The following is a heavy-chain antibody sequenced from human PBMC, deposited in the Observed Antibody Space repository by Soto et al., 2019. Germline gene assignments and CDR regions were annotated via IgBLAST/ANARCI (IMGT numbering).Heavy chain of an antibody. J-gene: IGHJ6*03. Sequence: GGSLRLSCAASGFTFSSYGMHWVRQAPGKGLEWVAVIWYDGSNKYYADSVKGRFTISRDNSKNTLYLQMNSLRAEDTAVYYCARALGNYDILTGYPGDYYYMDVWGKGTTVTVSS. D-gene: IGHD3-9*01. CDR2: IWYDGSNK. CDR3: ARALGNYDILTGYPGDYYYMDV. CDR1: GFTFSSYG. V-gene: IGHV3-33*01.